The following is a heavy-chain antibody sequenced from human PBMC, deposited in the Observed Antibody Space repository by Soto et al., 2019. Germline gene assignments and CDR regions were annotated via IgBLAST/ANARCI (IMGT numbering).Heavy chain of an antibody. Sequence: SETLSLTCAVYGGSFSGYYWSWIRQPPEKGLEWIGEINHSGSTNYNPSLKSRVTISVDTSKNQFSLKLMSVSAADTAVYYCGRLEGLATISYYFDYWGQGALVTVSS. CDR1: GGSFSGYY. CDR2: INHSGST. D-gene: IGHD3-9*01. V-gene: IGHV4-34*01. CDR3: GRLEGLATISYYFDY. J-gene: IGHJ4*02.